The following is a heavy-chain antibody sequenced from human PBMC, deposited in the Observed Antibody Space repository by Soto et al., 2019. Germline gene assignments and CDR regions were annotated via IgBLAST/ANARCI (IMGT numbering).Heavy chain of an antibody. Sequence: QVRLQESGPGLVKPSETLSLTCTVSGGSISSYYWSWIRQPPEKGLEWIGSMYNTGITIYNPSLKSRVTISVDTSKNQFSLKLNSVTAADTAVYYCARDLWGYCGTDCYPLDVWGQGTTVTVSS. J-gene: IGHJ6*02. CDR1: GGSISSYY. CDR2: MYNTGIT. CDR3: ARDLWGYCGTDCYPLDV. V-gene: IGHV4-59*01. D-gene: IGHD2-21*02.